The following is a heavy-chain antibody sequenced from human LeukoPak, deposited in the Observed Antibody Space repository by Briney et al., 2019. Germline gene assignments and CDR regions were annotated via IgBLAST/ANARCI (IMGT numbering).Heavy chain of an antibody. CDR2: IKQDGSEK. Sequence: GGSLRLSCAASGFTFSSFWMSWVRQAPGKGLEWVANIKQDGSEKYYVDSVRGRFTISRDNARNSLYLQINSLRAEDTAVYFCARGGQPGYYFDYWGQGTLVTVSS. V-gene: IGHV3-7*01. CDR3: ARGGQPGYYFDY. CDR1: GFTFSSFW. J-gene: IGHJ4*02. D-gene: IGHD2-2*01.